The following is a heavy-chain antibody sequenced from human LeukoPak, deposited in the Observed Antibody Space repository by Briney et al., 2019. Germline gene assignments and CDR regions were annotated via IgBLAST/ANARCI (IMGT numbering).Heavy chain of an antibody. D-gene: IGHD3-3*01. CDR1: GFTFSSYS. CDR3: ARDLNQDFWSGYYPYGMDV. CDR2: ISSSSSYI. V-gene: IGHV3-21*01. Sequence: GGSLRLSCAASGFTFSSYSMNWVRQAPGKGLEWVSSISSSSSYIYYADSVKGRFTSSRDNAKNSLYLQMNSLRAEDTAVYYCARDLNQDFWSGYYPYGMDVWGQGTTVTVSS. J-gene: IGHJ6*02.